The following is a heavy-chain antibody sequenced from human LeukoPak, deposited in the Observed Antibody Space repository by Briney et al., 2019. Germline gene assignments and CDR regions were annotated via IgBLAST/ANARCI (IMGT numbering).Heavy chain of an antibody. V-gene: IGHV4-59*13. J-gene: IGHJ4*02. CDR1: GGSISSYY. Sequence: SETLSLTCTVSGGSISSYYWSWIRQPPGKGLEWIAYIYYSGSTNYNPSLKSRVTISVDTSKNQFSLKLSSVTAADTAVYYCARDAREYSYIDYWGQGTLVTVSS. CDR3: ARDAREYSYIDY. D-gene: IGHD5-18*01. CDR2: IYYSGST.